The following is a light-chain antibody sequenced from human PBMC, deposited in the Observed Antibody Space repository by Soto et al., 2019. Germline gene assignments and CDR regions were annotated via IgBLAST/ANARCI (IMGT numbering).Light chain of an antibody. CDR2: KAS. CDR1: QTISSW. J-gene: IGKJ1*01. CDR3: QHYNTYSES. V-gene: IGKV1-5*03. Sequence: DIQMTQSPSTLSGSVGDRVTITCRASQTISSWLAWYQQKPGKAPKLLIYKASTLKSGVPSRFSGSGSGTEFTLTISSLQPDDFATYYCQHYNTYSESFGHVTKADIK.